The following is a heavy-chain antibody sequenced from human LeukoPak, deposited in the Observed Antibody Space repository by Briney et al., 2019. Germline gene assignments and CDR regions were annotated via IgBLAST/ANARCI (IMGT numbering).Heavy chain of an antibody. J-gene: IGHJ5*02. CDR1: GFTFTSYG. CDR2: ISGYNGNT. D-gene: IGHD3-9*01. Sequence: ASVKLSCKASGFTFTSYGIRWVRQAPGQGLEWVGWISGYNGNTNYAQKLQGRFTMTTDTSTSTAYMELRSLRSDDTAVYYCARDRYNNWFDPWGQGTPVTVSS. CDR3: ARDRYNNWFDP. V-gene: IGHV1-18*01.